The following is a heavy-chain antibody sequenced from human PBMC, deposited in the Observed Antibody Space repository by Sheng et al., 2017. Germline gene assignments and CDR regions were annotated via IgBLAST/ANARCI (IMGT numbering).Heavy chain of an antibody. CDR1: GFTFSSYA. J-gene: IGHJ3*02. CDR2: ISSNGGST. Sequence: EVQLVESGGGLVQPGGSLRLSCAASGFTFSSYAMHWVRQAPGKGLEYVSAISSNGGSTYYANSVKGRFTISRDNSKNTLYLQMGSLRAEDMAVYYCAREGTLVVVGAFDIWGQGTMVTFSS. CDR3: AREGTLVVVGAFDI. D-gene: IGHD3-22*01. V-gene: IGHV3-64*01.